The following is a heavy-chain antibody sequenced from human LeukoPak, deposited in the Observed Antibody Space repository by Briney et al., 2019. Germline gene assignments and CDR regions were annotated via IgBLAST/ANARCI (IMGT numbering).Heavy chain of an antibody. CDR1: GGSISSGSYY. V-gene: IGHV4-61*02. J-gene: IGHJ4*02. CDR2: IYFRGST. CDR3: ARGAYCYGSGSYRPGNFDY. Sequence: PSETLSLTCTVSGGSISSGSYYWSWIRQPAGKGLEWIGRIYFRGSTNYNPSLKSRVTISIDTSKNQFSLNVSSVTAADTAVYYCARGAYCYGSGSYRPGNFDYWGQGTLVTVSS. D-gene: IGHD3-10*01.